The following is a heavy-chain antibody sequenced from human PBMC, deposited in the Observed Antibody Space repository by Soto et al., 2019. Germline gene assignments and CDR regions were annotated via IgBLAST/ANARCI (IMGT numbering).Heavy chain of an antibody. D-gene: IGHD2-15*01. CDR2: IIPICGTA. CDR1: GGTVSSYA. Sequence: QVQLVQSGAEVKKPGSSVKVSCKASGGTVSSYAISWVRQAPGQGLEWMGGIIPICGTANYAQKFQGRVTITADESTSTAYMEMSSLRSEDTAVYYCASDSRVQDRNPLDYWGQGTLVTVSS. CDR3: ASDSRVQDRNPLDY. J-gene: IGHJ4*02. V-gene: IGHV1-69*01.